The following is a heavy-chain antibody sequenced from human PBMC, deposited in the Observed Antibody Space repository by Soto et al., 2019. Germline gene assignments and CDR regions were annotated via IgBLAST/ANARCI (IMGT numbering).Heavy chain of an antibody. Sequence: PGGSLRLSCAASGFTFSSYAMSWVRQAPGKGLEWVSAISGSGGSTYYADSVKGRFTISRDNSKNTLYLQMNSLRAADTAVYYCARSRGSGSYYSTLYYYGMDVWGQGTTVTVSS. CDR3: ARSRGSGSYYSTLYYYGMDV. D-gene: IGHD3-10*01. V-gene: IGHV3-23*01. J-gene: IGHJ6*02. CDR2: ISGSGGST. CDR1: GFTFSSYA.